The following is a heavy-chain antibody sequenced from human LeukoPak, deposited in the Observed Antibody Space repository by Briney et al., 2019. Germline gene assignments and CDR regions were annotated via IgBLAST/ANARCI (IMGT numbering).Heavy chain of an antibody. CDR3: AREAGGNRPLDY. CDR2: IYTSGNT. Sequence: PSETLSLTCNVSGGSISIYYWSWIRQPAGKGLEWIGRIYTSGNTNYNPSLKSRVTMSLDPSKNQVSLNLSSVTAADTTIYYCAREAGGNRPLDYWGQGTLVTVSS. CDR1: GGSISIYY. V-gene: IGHV4-4*07. D-gene: IGHD4-23*01. J-gene: IGHJ4*02.